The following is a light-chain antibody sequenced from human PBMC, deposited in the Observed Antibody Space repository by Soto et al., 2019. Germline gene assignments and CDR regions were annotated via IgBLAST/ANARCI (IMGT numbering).Light chain of an antibody. V-gene: IGKV3-15*01. CDR2: GAS. J-gene: IGKJ1*01. Sequence: EIVMTQSPVTLSVSPGERATLSCRASQSVSTNLAWYQQKPGQAPRLLIYGASTRATGLPARFSGSGSGTEFTLTISSLQSEDFAVYYCQQYHHSPWTFGQGTKVEIK. CDR1: QSVSTN. CDR3: QQYHHSPWT.